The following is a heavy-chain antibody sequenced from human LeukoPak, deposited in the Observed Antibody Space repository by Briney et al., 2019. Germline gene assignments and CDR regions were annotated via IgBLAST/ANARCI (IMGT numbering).Heavy chain of an antibody. Sequence: GGSLRLSCAASGFTFSSYWMSWVRQAPGKGLEWVANIKQDGSEKYYVDSVKGRFTISRDNAKNSLYLQMNSLRAEDMALYYXATSQRTSGRXGNAFDIWGXGXMXXVS. J-gene: IGHJ3*02. CDR2: IKQDGSEK. CDR3: ATSQRTSGRXGNAFDI. D-gene: IGHD6-19*01. V-gene: IGHV3-7*03. CDR1: GFTFSSYW.